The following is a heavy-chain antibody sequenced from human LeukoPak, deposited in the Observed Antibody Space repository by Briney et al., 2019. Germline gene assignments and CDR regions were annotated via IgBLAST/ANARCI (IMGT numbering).Heavy chain of an antibody. J-gene: IGHJ4*02. CDR3: ARGTPHSSGYYYRSWAFDY. D-gene: IGHD3-22*01. Sequence: PSETLSLTCAVYDGPLSGYYWSWIRQPPGKGLEWIGEINHSGNTNYNPSLKSRVTISVDTSKNQFSLKLSSGTAADTAVYYCARGTPHSSGYYYRSWAFDYWGQGTLVTVSS. CDR2: INHSGNT. CDR1: DGPLSGYY. V-gene: IGHV4-34*01.